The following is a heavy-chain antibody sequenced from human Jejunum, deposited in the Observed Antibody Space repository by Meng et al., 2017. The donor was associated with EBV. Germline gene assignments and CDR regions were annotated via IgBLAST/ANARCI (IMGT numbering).Heavy chain of an antibody. Sequence: QLQLQESGPGLVKPSETPSLTCTVSVGSINNSNYYWGWIRQPPGKGLEWVGNIYNSGSPKYNPSLKSRVTISVDASKNQFSLKLSSVTAADTAVYYCVRVWNYYGSGSYYPAWGQGTLVTVS. CDR2: IYNSGSP. V-gene: IGHV4-39*07. CDR1: VGSINNSNYY. D-gene: IGHD3-10*01. J-gene: IGHJ5*02. CDR3: VRVWNYYGSGSYYPA.